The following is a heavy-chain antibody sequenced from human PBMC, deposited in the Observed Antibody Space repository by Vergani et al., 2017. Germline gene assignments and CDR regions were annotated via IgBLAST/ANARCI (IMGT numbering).Heavy chain of an antibody. CDR2: IKQDGSEN. CDR3: ARASGSYYSGLDY. V-gene: IGHV3-7*03. J-gene: IGHJ4*02. Sequence: EVQLVESGGGLVQPGGSLRLSCAASGFTFSSYWMSWVRQAPGKGLEWVANIKQDGSENYYVDSVKGRFTISRDNAKNSLYLQMNSLRAEDTAVYYCARASGSYYSGLDYWGQGTLVTVSS. D-gene: IGHD1-26*01. CDR1: GFTFSSYW.